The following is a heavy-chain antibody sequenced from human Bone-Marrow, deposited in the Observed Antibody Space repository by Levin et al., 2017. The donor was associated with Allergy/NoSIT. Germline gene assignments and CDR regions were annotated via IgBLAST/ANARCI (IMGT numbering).Heavy chain of an antibody. CDR1: GGSISSSTYY. Sequence: SSETLSLTCTVSGGSISSSTYYWGWIRQPPGKGLEWIGSIYYLGNTFYNPSLQSRVTISVDSSNNQFSLKLRSVTAADTAVYYCARPLYSSTFDPWGLGTLVTVSS. CDR3: ARPLYSSTFDP. V-gene: IGHV4-39*01. CDR2: IYYLGNT. J-gene: IGHJ5*02. D-gene: IGHD6-13*01.